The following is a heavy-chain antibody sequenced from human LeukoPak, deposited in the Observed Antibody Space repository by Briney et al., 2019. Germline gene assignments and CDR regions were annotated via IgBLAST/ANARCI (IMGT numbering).Heavy chain of an antibody. D-gene: IGHD4-17*01. CDR1: GGSISSGDYY. J-gene: IGHJ6*04. CDR3: ARVPLDYGDYTASYYYYGMDV. CDR2: IYYSGST. Sequence: SETPSLTCTVSGGSISSGDYYWSWIRQPPGKGLEWIGYIYYSGSTYYNPSLKSRVTISVDTPKNQFSLKLSSVTAADTAVHYCARVPLDYGDYTASYYYYGMDVWGKGTTVTVSS. V-gene: IGHV4-30-4*01.